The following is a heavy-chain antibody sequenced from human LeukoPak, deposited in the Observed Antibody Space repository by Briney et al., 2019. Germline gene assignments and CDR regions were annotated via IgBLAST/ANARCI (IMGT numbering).Heavy chain of an antibody. J-gene: IGHJ4*02. V-gene: IGHV1-18*01. CDR3: ARDGRSSGYFPFDY. CDR1: GYTFTSNG. D-gene: IGHD3-22*01. CDR2: ISAYNGNT. Sequence: ASVKVSCKASGYTFTSNGSSWVRQAPGQGLEWMGWISAYNGNTNYAQKLQGRVTMTTDTSTSTAYMELRSLRSDDTAVYYCARDGRSSGYFPFDYWGQGTLVTVSS.